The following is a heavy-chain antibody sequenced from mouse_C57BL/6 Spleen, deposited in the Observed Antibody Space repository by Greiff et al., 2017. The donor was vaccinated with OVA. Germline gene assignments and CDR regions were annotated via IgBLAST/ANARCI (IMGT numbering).Heavy chain of an antibody. CDR3: AREGLGHWYFDV. CDR2: IDPNSGGT. J-gene: IGHJ1*03. D-gene: IGHD4-1*01. CDR1: GYTFTSYW. V-gene: IGHV1-72*01. Sequence: QQSCKASGYTFTSYWMHWVKQRPGRGLEWIGRIDPNSGGTKYNEKFKSKATLTVDKPSSTAYMQLSSLTSEDSAVYYCAREGLGHWYFDVWGTGTTVTVSS.